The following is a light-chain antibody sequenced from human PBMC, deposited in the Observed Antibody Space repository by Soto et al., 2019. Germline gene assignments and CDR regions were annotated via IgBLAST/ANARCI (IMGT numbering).Light chain of an antibody. Sequence: QSALTQPASVSGSPGQPITISCTGTGSDVGGYNYVSWYQQHPGKAPKLMIYDVSNRPSGVSNRFSGSKSGNTASLTISGLQAEDEADYYCSSYTSSSTLMVFGGGTKLTVL. V-gene: IGLV2-14*01. CDR3: SSYTSSSTLMV. J-gene: IGLJ2*01. CDR2: DVS. CDR1: GSDVGGYNY.